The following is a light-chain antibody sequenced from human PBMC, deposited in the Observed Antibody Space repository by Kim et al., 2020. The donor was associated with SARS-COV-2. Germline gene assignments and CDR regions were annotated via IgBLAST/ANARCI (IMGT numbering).Light chain of an antibody. CDR1: QSISSY. CDR3: QQSYSTPQT. V-gene: IGKV1-39*01. J-gene: IGKJ1*01. Sequence: ASVGDRVTITCRASQSISSYLNWHQQKPGKAPKLLIYAASSLQSGVPSRFSGSGSGTDFTLTISSLQPEDFATYYCQQSYSTPQTFGQGTKVDIK. CDR2: AAS.